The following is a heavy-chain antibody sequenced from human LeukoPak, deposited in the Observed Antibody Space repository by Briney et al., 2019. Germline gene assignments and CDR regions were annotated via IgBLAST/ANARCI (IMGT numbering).Heavy chain of an antibody. CDR3: ARGGGYSYGSFDY. J-gene: IGHJ4*02. V-gene: IGHV3-74*01. CDR1: GILFSHYW. D-gene: IGHD5-18*01. CDR2: INRDGSST. Sequence: GGSLRLSCAASGILFSHYWMHWVRQAPGKGLVCVSRINRDGSSTSYADSGKGRFTISRDNAKNTLYLQMDSLRAEDTAVYYCARGGGYSYGSFDYWDQGTLVTVSS.